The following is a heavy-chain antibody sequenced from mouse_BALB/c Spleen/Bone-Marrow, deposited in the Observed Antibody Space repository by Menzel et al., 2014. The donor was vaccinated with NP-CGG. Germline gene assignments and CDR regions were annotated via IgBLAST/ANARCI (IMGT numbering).Heavy chain of an antibody. CDR2: IRYDGSN. Sequence: DVKLEESGPGLVKPSQSLSLTCSVTGYSITSGYYWNWIRQFPGNKLEWMGYIRYDGSNNYNPSLKNRISITRDTSKNQFFLKLSSVTTEDTATYYYASPIYDYGSSWDYAMDFWGQRASVTVSS. V-gene: IGHV3-6*02. D-gene: IGHD1-1*01. CDR1: GYSITSGYY. J-gene: IGHJ4*01. CDR3: ASPIYDYGSSWDYAMDF.